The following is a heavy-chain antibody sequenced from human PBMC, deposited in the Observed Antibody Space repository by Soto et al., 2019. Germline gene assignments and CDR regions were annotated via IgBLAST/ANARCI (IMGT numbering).Heavy chain of an antibody. Sequence: SETLSLTCTVTGDSISRRIYYCGWIRQPPGKGLEWMGSIYYSGSTHNNPSLRSRVSMSIDTCKDQFSLNLSSVTAADTAVYYCARGPWRLLTGDSFAWGQGTLVTVSS. V-gene: IGHV4-39*01. J-gene: IGHJ5*02. CDR2: IYYSGST. D-gene: IGHD7-27*01. CDR1: GDSISRRIYY. CDR3: ARGPWRLLTGDSFA.